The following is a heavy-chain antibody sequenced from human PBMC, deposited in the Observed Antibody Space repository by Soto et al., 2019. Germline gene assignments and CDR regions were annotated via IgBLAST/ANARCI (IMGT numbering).Heavy chain of an antibody. J-gene: IGHJ6*03. V-gene: IGHV3-64*01. Sequence: EAQLVESGGGLVQPGGSLRLSCAASGFTFSNYDMHWVRQAPGKGLEYVSGISNNGAHTDYAKSVKGRFTISRDNSEHTLYLQMCSLRAEDMALYYCARRGYGSRWPNVYMDVWGKGTTVTVSS. D-gene: IGHD6-13*01. CDR3: ARRGYGSRWPNVYMDV. CDR2: ISNNGAHT. CDR1: GFTFSNYD.